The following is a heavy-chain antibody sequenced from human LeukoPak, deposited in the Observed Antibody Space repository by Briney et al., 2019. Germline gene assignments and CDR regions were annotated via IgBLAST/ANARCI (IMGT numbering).Heavy chain of an antibody. Sequence: GGSLRLSCAASGFTFSSYSMNWVRQAPGKGLEWVSSISSSSSSYIYYADSVKGRFTISRDNAKNSLYLQMNSLRAEDTAVYYCARGGLAVAAPYYFDYWGQGTLVTVSS. CDR2: ISSSSSSYI. J-gene: IGHJ4*02. CDR1: GFTFSSYS. D-gene: IGHD6-19*01. V-gene: IGHV3-21*01. CDR3: ARGGLAVAAPYYFDY.